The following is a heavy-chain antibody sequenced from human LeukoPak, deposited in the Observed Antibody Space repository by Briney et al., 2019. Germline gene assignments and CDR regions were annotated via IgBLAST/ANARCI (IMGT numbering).Heavy chain of an antibody. Sequence: GGSLRLSCAASGLTFSNYWMTWVRQAPGKGLEWVANIKEDGSKKNYMDSVKGRFTISRDDAKNSLYLQMNTLRVEDTAMYYCASLDTAKQPLANHWGQGTLVTVSS. V-gene: IGHV3-7*03. CDR1: GLTFSNYW. CDR2: IKEDGSKK. CDR3: ASLDTAKQPLANH. D-gene: IGHD5-18*01. J-gene: IGHJ5*02.